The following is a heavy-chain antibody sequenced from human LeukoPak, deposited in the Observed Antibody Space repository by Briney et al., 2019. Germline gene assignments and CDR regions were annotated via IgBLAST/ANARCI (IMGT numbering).Heavy chain of an antibody. CDR2: IKQDGSEK. Sequence: GGSLRLSCAASRFTFSSYWMSWVRQAPGKGLEWVANIKQDGSEKYYVDSVKGRFTISRDNAKNSLYLQMNSLRAEDTAVYYCARVSGNYYRWFNSWGQGTLVTVSS. CDR3: ARVSGNYYRWFNS. J-gene: IGHJ5*01. D-gene: IGHD1-26*01. CDR1: RFTFSSYW. V-gene: IGHV3-7*03.